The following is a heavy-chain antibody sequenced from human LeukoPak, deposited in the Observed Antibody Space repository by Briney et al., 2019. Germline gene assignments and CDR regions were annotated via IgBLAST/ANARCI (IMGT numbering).Heavy chain of an antibody. Sequence: GESLKISCKGSGYSFTSHWISWVRQMPGKGLEWVAVMWSDRITKYFGDSVKGRFTISRDNSKNTLYLQMNSLTADDTGVYYCARDRSRMDVWGQGTTVTVSS. CDR2: MWSDRITK. V-gene: IGHV3-33*01. J-gene: IGHJ6*02. D-gene: IGHD1-26*01. CDR1: GYSFTSHW. CDR3: ARDRSRMDV.